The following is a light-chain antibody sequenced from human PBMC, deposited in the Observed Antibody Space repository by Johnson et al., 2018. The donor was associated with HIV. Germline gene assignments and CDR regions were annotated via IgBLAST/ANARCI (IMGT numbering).Light chain of an antibody. V-gene: IGLV1-51*02. CDR2: ENN. CDR3: GTWDSSLSTYV. CDR1: SSNIGNNY. Sequence: QSVLTQPPSVSAAPGQKVTISCSGSSSNIGNNYVSWYQQFPGTAPKLLIYENNKRPSGIPDRFSGSKSGTSATLGITGLQTGDEADYYCGTWDSSLSTYVFGTGTKVTVI. J-gene: IGLJ1*01.